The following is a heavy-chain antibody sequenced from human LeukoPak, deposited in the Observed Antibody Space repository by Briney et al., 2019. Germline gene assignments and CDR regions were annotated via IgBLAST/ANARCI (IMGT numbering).Heavy chain of an antibody. D-gene: IGHD6-6*01. Sequence: GGSLRLSRAPSGFTFSSYGMHWVRQAPGKGLEWVAFIRYDGSNDYYADSVKGRFTISRDNSKNTLYLQMNSLRAEDTAVYYCAKDAEYSSSSGNYWGQGTLVTVSS. CDR1: GFTFSSYG. J-gene: IGHJ4*02. CDR3: AKDAEYSSSSGNY. V-gene: IGHV3-30*02. CDR2: IRYDGSND.